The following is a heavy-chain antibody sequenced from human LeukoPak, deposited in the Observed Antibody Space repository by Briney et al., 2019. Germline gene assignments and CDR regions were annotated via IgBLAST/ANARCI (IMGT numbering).Heavy chain of an antibody. CDR3: ARDLYGDYDVCFDY. D-gene: IGHD4-17*01. Sequence: GGSLRLSCAASGFTFNSYSMNWVRQAPGKGLEWVSSISSSSSYIYYADSVKGRFTSSRDNAKNSLYLQMNSLRAEDTAVYYCARDLYGDYDVCFDYWGQGTLVTVSS. CDR2: ISSSSSYI. V-gene: IGHV3-21*01. CDR1: GFTFNSYS. J-gene: IGHJ4*02.